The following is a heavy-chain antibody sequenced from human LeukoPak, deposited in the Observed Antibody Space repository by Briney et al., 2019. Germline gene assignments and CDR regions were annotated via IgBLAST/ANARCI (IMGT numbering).Heavy chain of an antibody. CDR1: GFTFSSSA. V-gene: IGHV3-30*03. J-gene: IGHJ6*02. CDR3: ARGTDTKPFWSGYWVDV. D-gene: IGHD3-3*01. Sequence: GRSLRLSCAASGFTFSSSAMHWVRRAPGKGLEWVAVISYDESNKYYADSVKGRFTISRDNSKNTLYLQMNSLRAEDTAVYYCARGTDTKPFWSGYWVDVWGQGTTVPVSS. CDR2: ISYDESNK.